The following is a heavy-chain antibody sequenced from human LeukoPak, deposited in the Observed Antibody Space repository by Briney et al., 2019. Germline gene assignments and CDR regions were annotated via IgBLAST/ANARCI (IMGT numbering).Heavy chain of an antibody. Sequence: GGSLRLSCTNSQLNFNKFGMTWVRQSPGKGLEWVASPTTNGANTQYADSVRGRFAISRDNSRNTLYLQMNSLRAEDTAVYFCAKDPNGDYIGTFDIWGQGTKVTVSS. CDR2: PTTNGANT. V-gene: IGHV3-23*01. J-gene: IGHJ3*02. CDR3: AKDPNGDYIGTFDI. D-gene: IGHD4-17*01. CDR1: QLNFNKFG.